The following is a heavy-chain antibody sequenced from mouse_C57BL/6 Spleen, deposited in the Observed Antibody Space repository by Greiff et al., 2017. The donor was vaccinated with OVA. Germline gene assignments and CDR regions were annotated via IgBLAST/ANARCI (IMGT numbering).Heavy chain of an antibody. CDR2: ISSGGDYI. D-gene: IGHD2-3*01. J-gene: IGHJ2*01. CDR3: TRDDPYFDY. Sequence: VKLMESGEGLVKPGGSLKLSCAASGFTFSSYAMSWVRQTPEKRLEWVAYISSGGDYIYYADTVKGRFTISRDNARNTLYLQMSSLKSEDTAMYYCTRDDPYFDYWGQGTTLTVSS. CDR1: GFTFSSYA. V-gene: IGHV5-9-1*02.